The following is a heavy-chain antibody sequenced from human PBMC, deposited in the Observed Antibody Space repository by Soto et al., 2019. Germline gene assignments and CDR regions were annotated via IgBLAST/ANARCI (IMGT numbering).Heavy chain of an antibody. CDR3: ARSEEEMTTVTYYFDY. CDR2: IYYSGST. CDR1: GGSISSSSYY. Sequence: QLQLQESGPGLVKPSETLSLTCTVSGGSISSSSYYWGWIRQPPGKGLEWIGSIYYSGSTYYNPSLKSRVTISVDTSKNQFSLKLSSVTAADTAVYYCARSEEEMTTVTYYFDYWGQGTLVTVSS. V-gene: IGHV4-39*01. J-gene: IGHJ4*02. D-gene: IGHD4-17*01.